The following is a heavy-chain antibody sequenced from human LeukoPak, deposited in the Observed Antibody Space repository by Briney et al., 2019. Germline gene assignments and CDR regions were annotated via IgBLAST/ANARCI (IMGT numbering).Heavy chain of an antibody. J-gene: IGHJ4*02. CDR1: GFLFSSYG. Sequence: GGSLRLSCAASGFLFSSYGIHWARQAPGKGLEWMAAIWYDGGNKYYADSVRGRFTISRDNSKNTVYLQMNSLRVEDTAIYYCVRNQGAGISYFDFWGQGTQVTVSS. D-gene: IGHD1-14*01. CDR3: VRNQGAGISYFDF. V-gene: IGHV3-33*01. CDR2: IWYDGGNK.